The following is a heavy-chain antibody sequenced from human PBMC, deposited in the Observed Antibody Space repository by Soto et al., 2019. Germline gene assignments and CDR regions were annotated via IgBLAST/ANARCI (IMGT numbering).Heavy chain of an antibody. CDR3: ARGDSTVSSVCDY. CDR1: GGPFSSGGYY. J-gene: IGHJ4*02. CDR2: IYQNGDT. V-gene: IGHV4-31*03. D-gene: IGHD4-17*01. Sequence: QVQLQESGPGLVKPSQTLSLTCTVSGGPFSSGGYYWSWIRQEPGKGLEWIGYIYQNGDTSYNPSLKSRVTISADTSKTQFSLKLSSVTAADTAVYYCARGDSTVSSVCDYWGQGMLVTVSS.